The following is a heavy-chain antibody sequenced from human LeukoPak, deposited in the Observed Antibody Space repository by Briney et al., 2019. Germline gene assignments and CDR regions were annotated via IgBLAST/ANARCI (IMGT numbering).Heavy chain of an antibody. D-gene: IGHD1-26*01. V-gene: IGHV3-7*01. Sequence: GGALRLSCAASGFTFSTYWMAWVPQAPGKGLEWVANIKADGSEKYHGASGTGRFTISRYNAKNSLYLQMTRLCDDETAIYYCASYRVSHGMDVWGQGTTVTVSS. J-gene: IGHJ6*02. CDR1: GFTFSTYW. CDR2: IKADGSEK. CDR3: ASYRVSHGMDV.